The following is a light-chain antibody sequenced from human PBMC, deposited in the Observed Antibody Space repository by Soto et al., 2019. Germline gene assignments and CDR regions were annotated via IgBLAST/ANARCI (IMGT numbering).Light chain of an antibody. CDR2: RNN. CDR1: SSNIGSNY. J-gene: IGLJ2*01. V-gene: IGLV1-47*01. Sequence: QPVLTQPPSASGTPGQRVTISCSGSSSNIGSNYVYWYQQLPGTAPKLLIYRNNQRPSGVPDRFSGSKSGTSASLAISGLRSEDEADYYCAAWDDSLSGPCVVFGGGTKVTVL. CDR3: AAWDDSLSGPCVV.